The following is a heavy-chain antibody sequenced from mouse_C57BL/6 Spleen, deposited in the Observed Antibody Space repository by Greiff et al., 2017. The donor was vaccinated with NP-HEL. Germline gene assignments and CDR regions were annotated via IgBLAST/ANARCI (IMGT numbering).Heavy chain of an antibody. Sequence: EVKLVESGGGLVKPGGSLKLSCAASGFTFSSYAMSWVRQTPEKRLEWVATISDGGSYTYYPDNVKGRFTISRDNAKNNLYLQMSHLKSEDTAMYYCAPRIYYAMDYWGQGTSVTVSS. V-gene: IGHV5-4*03. CDR2: ISDGGSYT. CDR1: GFTFSSYA. J-gene: IGHJ4*01. CDR3: APRIYYAMDY.